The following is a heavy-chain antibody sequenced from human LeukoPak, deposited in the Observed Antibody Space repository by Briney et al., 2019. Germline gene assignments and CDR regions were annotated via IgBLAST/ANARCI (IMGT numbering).Heavy chain of an antibody. V-gene: IGHV4-59*01. CDR2: IYKTGST. CDR1: GGPICSYY. J-gene: IGHJ3*02. Sequence: SETLTLTCTVSGGPICSYYWIWIRQPPGKGLEWIGYIYKTGSTRYNPSLKSRVTISVDTYKNQFSLKLSSVTAADTAAYYCERGGFLAAFDIWGCETTVTVSS. CDR3: ERGGFLAAFDI. D-gene: IGHD3-3*01.